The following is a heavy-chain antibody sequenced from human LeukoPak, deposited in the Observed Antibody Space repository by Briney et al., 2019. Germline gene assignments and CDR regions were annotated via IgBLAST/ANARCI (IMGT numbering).Heavy chain of an antibody. CDR1: GGSISSYY. CDR3: ARHPPSYYDFWSGYSNWFDP. J-gene: IGHJ5*02. V-gene: IGHV4-59*01. Sequence: PSETLSLTCTVSGGSISSYYWSWIRQPPGKGLEWIGYIYYSGSTNYNPSLKSRVTISVDTSKNQFSLKLSSVTAADTAVYYCARHPPSYYDFWSGYSNWFDPWGQGTLVTVSS. CDR2: IYYSGST. D-gene: IGHD3-3*01.